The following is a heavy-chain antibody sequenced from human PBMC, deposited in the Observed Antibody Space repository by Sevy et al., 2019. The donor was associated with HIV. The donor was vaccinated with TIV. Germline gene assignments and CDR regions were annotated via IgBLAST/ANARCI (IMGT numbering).Heavy chain of an antibody. CDR2: ISGSGGST. Sequence: GGSLRLSCAASGFTFSSYAMSWVRQAPGKGLEWVSAISGSGGSTYYADSVKGRVTISRDNSKNTLYLQMNSLRAEDTAVYYCAKISDCSGGSSDTRGDFDYWGQGTLVTVSS. D-gene: IGHD2-15*01. CDR3: AKISDCSGGSSDTRGDFDY. CDR1: GFTFSSYA. V-gene: IGHV3-23*01. J-gene: IGHJ4*02.